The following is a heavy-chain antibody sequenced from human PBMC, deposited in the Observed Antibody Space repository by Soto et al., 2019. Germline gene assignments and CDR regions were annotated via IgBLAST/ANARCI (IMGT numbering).Heavy chain of an antibody. V-gene: IGHV3-7*03. CDR3: AKVKQQLSRRYFDY. J-gene: IGHJ4*02. CDR2: IKQDGSDK. Sequence: GGSLRLSCAASGFTFRSYWMSWVRQAPGKGLEWVANIKQDGSDKYYVDSVKGRFTISRDNAKNTLYLQMNSLRAEDTAVYYCAKVKQQLSRRYFDYWGQGTLVTVSS. CDR1: GFTFRSYW. D-gene: IGHD6-13*01.